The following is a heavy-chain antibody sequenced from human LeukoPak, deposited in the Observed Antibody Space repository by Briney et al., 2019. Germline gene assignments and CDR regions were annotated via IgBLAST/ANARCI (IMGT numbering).Heavy chain of an antibody. CDR1: GGSISSGGYS. CDR2: IYHSGST. V-gene: IGHV4-30-2*01. D-gene: IGHD4-17*01. Sequence: SQTLSLTCAVSGGSISSGGYSWSWIRQPPGKGLEWIGYIYHSGSTYYNPSLKSRVTISVDRSKNQFSLKLSSVTAADTAVYYCASELRSLRGGMDVWGQGTTVTVSS. J-gene: IGHJ6*02. CDR3: ASELRSLRGGMDV.